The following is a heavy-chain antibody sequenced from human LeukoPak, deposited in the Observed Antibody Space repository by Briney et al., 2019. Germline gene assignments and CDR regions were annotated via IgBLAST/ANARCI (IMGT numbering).Heavy chain of an antibody. J-gene: IGHJ4*02. Sequence: SETLSLTCTVSGGSISGYCWSWLRQPPGRGLEWIGYFYYSGYTTYNPSLKGRVTISVDTSKNQFSLKLSSVTAADTAVYYCARGPNSGYGRFDYWGQGTLVTVSS. V-gene: IGHV4-59*01. CDR2: FYYSGYT. D-gene: IGHD5-12*01. CDR1: GGSISGYC. CDR3: ARGPNSGYGRFDY.